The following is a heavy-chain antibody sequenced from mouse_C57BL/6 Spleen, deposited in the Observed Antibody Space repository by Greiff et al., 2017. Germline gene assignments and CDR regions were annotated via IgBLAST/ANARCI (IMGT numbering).Heavy chain of an antibody. CDR1: GFSLTSYG. V-gene: IGHV2-5*01. J-gene: IGHJ4*01. CDR2: IWRGGST. D-gene: IGHD1-1*01. Sequence: QVQLQQSGPGLVQPSQSLSITCTVSGFSLTSYGVHWVRQSPGKGLEWLGVIWRGGSTDYNADFMSSMSINKDNSKSEVFFKMNSLQADDTAIYFCAKNLDDYGSSYDYYAVDYWGQGTSVTVSS. CDR3: AKNLDDYGSSYDYYAVDY.